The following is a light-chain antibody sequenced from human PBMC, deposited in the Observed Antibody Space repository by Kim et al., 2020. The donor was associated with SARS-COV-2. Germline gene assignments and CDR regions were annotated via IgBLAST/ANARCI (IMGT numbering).Light chain of an antibody. J-gene: IGLJ1*01. V-gene: IGLV3-19*01. CDR1: SLRTFF. Sequence: SSELTQDPSVSVALGQTVWISCQGDSLRTFFAYWYQQKPGQAPKLVIYGKDKRPSGIPARFSGSGSWNTASLTITGPQAEDEADYYCASRDSSGNLFVFGSGTKVTVL. CDR2: GKD. CDR3: ASRDSSGNLFV.